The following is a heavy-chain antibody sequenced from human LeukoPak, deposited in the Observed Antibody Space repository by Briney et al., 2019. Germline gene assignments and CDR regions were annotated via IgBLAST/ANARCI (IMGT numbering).Heavy chain of an antibody. V-gene: IGHV1-2*02. D-gene: IGHD4-23*01. CDR1: GYTFTSYD. CDR2: INPNSGGT. CDR3: ARATHGGIEVDY. Sequence: ASVKVSCKASGYTFTSYDINWVRQAPGQGLEWMGWINPNSGGTNYAQKFQGRVTMTRDTSISTAYMELSRLRSDDTAVYYCARATHGGIEVDYWGQGTLVTVSS. J-gene: IGHJ4*02.